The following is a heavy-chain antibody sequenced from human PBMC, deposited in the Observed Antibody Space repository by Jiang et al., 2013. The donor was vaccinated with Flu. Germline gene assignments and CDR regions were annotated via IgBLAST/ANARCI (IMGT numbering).Heavy chain of an antibody. CDR2: IYYSGST. CDR3: ARHHYYGSGSPNWFDP. CDR1: GGSISSSSNY. Sequence: LLKPSETLSLTCTVSGGSISSSSNYWGWIRQPPGKGLEWIGSIYYSGSTYYNPSLKSRVTISVDTSRNQFSLKLNSVTAADTAAYYCARHHYYGSGSPNWFDPWGQGTLVTVSS. V-gene: IGHV4-39*01. J-gene: IGHJ5*02. D-gene: IGHD3-10*01.